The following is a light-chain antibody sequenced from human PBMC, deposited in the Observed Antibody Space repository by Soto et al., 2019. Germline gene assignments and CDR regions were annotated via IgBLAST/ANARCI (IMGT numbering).Light chain of an antibody. V-gene: IGKV1-5*01. CDR2: DAS. Sequence: DIQLTQSPSTLSASVGDRVTLTCLASQSISSWLAWYQQKPGKAPKLLIYDASSLESGVPSRFSGSGSGTEFTLTISSLQPDDFATYYCQQLNSYPLTFGGGTKVDI. CDR1: QSISSW. CDR3: QQLNSYPLT. J-gene: IGKJ4*02.